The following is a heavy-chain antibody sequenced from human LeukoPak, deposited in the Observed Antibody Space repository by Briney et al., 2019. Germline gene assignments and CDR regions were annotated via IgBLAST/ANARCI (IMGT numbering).Heavy chain of an antibody. CDR2: INTNTGNT. D-gene: IGHD2-21*02. J-gene: IGHJ4*02. CDR3: ARMTAMSSGL. V-gene: IGHV7-4-1*02. Sequence: ASLKVSCKASGYTFTIYVINWVRQAPGPGLEWMGWINTNTGNTKYAQSLTGRVVFSSDTSVSTAYLQLSSLKAEETAVYFCARMTAMSSGLWGQGTLVTVS. CDR1: GYTFTIYV.